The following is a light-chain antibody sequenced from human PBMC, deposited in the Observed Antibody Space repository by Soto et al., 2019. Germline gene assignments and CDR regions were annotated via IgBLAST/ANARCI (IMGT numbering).Light chain of an antibody. Sequence: QSVLTQPASVSGSPGQSITISCTGTSSDVGSYNLVSWYQQHPGKAPKLMIYDVSKRPSGVSNRFSGSKSGNTASLTISGLQAEDEADYYCSSYISSSTLNVFGTG. CDR2: DVS. V-gene: IGLV2-14*02. CDR1: SSDVGSYNL. CDR3: SSYISSSTLNV. J-gene: IGLJ1*01.